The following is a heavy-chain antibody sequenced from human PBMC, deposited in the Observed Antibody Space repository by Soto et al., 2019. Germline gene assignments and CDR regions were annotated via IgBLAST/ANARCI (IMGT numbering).Heavy chain of an antibody. CDR1: RFAFSNSW. V-gene: IGHV3-7*03. CDR3: SSNSSGSAMDV. J-gene: IGHJ6*02. D-gene: IGHD3-22*01. CDR2: IKQDGREK. Sequence: EVQLVESGGGLVQPGGSLRLSCAASRFAFSNSWLTWVRQAPGNGLEWVANIKQDGREKFYVDSVKGRFTISRDNAKNSGYLQMTSLRGEDTAVYYCSSNSSGSAMDVWGPGTTVTVSS.